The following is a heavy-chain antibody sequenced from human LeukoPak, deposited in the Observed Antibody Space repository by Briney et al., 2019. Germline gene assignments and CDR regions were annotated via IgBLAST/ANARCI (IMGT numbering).Heavy chain of an antibody. Sequence: GGSLRLYCAASGFTFSSYGMHWVRQAQGQGLECVAVITYGGSNKYYVDSVKGRFTISRDNSKNTLYLQMNSLRAEDTAVYYCAKDPYGSGRRYGMDVWGKGTTVTVSS. CDR3: AKDPYGSGRRYGMDV. CDR1: GFTFSSYG. J-gene: IGHJ6*04. CDR2: ITYGGSNK. V-gene: IGHV3-30*18. D-gene: IGHD3-10*01.